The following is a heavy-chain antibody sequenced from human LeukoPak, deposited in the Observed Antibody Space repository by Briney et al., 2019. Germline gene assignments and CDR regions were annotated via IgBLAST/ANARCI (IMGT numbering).Heavy chain of an antibody. V-gene: IGHV4-59*08. Sequence: PSDTLSLTCTVSGGSISSYYWSWIRQPPGKGLEWIGYIYYSGSTNYNPSLKSRVTISVDTSKNQFSLKLSSVTAADTAVYYCASMGGSSSAPDWGQGTLVTASS. D-gene: IGHD6-6*01. J-gene: IGHJ4*02. CDR2: IYYSGST. CDR3: ASMGGSSSAPD. CDR1: GGSISSYY.